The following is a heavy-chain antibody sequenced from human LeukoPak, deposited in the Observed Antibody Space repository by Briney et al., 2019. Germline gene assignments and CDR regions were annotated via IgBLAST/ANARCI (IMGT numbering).Heavy chain of an antibody. J-gene: IGHJ4*02. CDR3: AAQPCINGICYLDY. CDR2: ISYHARDQ. Sequence: GGCLRLSCTASGFTFSVHAMHWVRQAPGKGLEWVTVISYHARDQFYADSVKGRFTVSRDNSRNILYLQMNSLRAEDSAVYYCAAQPCINGICYLDYWGQGALVTVSS. CDR1: GFTFSVHA. D-gene: IGHD2-8*01. V-gene: IGHV3-30*04.